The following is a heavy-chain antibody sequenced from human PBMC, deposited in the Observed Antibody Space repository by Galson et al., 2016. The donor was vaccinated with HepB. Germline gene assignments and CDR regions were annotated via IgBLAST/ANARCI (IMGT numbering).Heavy chain of an antibody. V-gene: IGHV1-18*01. CDR3: ARDSDCSGDNCYFDS. J-gene: IGHJ4*03. Sequence: SVKVSCKASGYTFTAYGTTWVRQAPGQGLEWMGWISVYNGNTNYAQRFRGRVTMTTDTSTSTAYMELRSLRSDDTAVYYCARDSDCSGDNCYFDSWGQGTTVTVSS. D-gene: IGHD2-15*01. CDR1: GYTFTAYG. CDR2: ISVYNGNT.